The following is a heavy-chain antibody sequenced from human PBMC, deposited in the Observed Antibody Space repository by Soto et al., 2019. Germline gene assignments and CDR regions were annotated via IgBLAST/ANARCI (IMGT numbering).Heavy chain of an antibody. V-gene: IGHV3-23*01. CDR2: ISGGGDAT. J-gene: IGHJ2*01. CDR1: GFTFINYA. D-gene: IGHD2-2*01. CDR3: ARKIPGSTSRPDRWYFDL. Sequence: EVQLLESGGGLVQPGGSLRLSCAGSGFTFINYAMNWVRQAPGKGLEWVSTISGGGDATFFADSVRGRFTTSRDNSKNTVTLQMNNLGVDDTAVYFCARKIPGSTSRPDRWYFDLWGRGTQVAVSS.